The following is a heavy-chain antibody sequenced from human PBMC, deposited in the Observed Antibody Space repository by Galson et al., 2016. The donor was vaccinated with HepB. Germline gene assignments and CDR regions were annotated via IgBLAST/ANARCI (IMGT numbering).Heavy chain of an antibody. V-gene: IGHV6-1*01. D-gene: IGHD6-13*01. CDR2: TCYRSKWYN. CDR1: GDSVSSNSAA. J-gene: IGHJ6*02. CDR3: ARLIAPDDLYGVDV. Sequence: CAISGDSVSSNSAAWNWIRQSPSRGLEWLGRTCYRSKWYNDYAVSVKGRITVSSDTYKNQFALHLNSVTPEDTAVYYCARLIAPDDLYGVDVWGQGTTVTVSS.